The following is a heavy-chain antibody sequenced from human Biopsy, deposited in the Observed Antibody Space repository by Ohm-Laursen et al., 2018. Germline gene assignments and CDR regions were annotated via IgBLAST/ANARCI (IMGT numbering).Heavy chain of an antibody. CDR1: GGYISHYY. J-gene: IGHJ5*02. CDR2: IYITGET. D-gene: IGHD3-10*01. V-gene: IGHV4-4*07. Sequence: PGTLSLTCTVSGGYISHYYWTWIRQPAGQGLEWIGRIYITGETDYNPSLKSRVTMSVDSSKKQFSLKLKSVTAADTAIYYCARAQPLIRGVVESWFDPWGQGILVTVSS. CDR3: ARAQPLIRGVVESWFDP.